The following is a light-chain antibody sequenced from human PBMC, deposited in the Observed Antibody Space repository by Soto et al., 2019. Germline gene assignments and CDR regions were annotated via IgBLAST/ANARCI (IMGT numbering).Light chain of an antibody. J-gene: IGKJ5*01. CDR1: QSFRGL. Sequence: EVVLTQSPVTLSLSPGERPTLSCRASQSFRGLLAWYQQKPGQAPRLLIYVACNRGTGIPPRFSGSGSGTDFTLTISSLEPEDFAVCYCQHRHPWPITFGQGTRLEIK. CDR2: VAC. CDR3: QHRHPWPIT. V-gene: IGKV3-11*01.